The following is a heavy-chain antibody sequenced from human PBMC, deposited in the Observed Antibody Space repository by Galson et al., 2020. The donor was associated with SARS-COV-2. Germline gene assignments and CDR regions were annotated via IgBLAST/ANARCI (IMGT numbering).Heavy chain of an antibody. CDR2: IYYSGST. CDR3: ARDSPLDNDILTGPYYFDY. J-gene: IGHJ4*02. D-gene: IGHD3-9*01. V-gene: IGHV4-31*03. CDR1: GGSISSGGYY. Sequence: ASETLSLTCTVSGGSISSGGYYWSWIRQHPGKGLEWIGYIYYSGSTYYNPSLKSRVTISVDTSKNQFSLKLSSVTAADTAVYYCARDSPLDNDILTGPYYFDYWGQGTLVTVSS.